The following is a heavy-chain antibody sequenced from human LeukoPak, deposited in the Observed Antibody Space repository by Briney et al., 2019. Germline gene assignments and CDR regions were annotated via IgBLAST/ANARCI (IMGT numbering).Heavy chain of an antibody. CDR1: GFSFEDYA. J-gene: IGHJ4*02. CDR3: ARNVYSYGDTALDY. Sequence: GRSLRLSCAASGFSFEDYAMHWVRQPPGKGLEWVSGVSWNSGNVGYADSVKGRFTISRDNAKNSLHLQMNSLRAEDTAVYYCARNVYSYGDTALDYWGQGTLVTVSS. V-gene: IGHV3-9*01. CDR2: VSWNSGNV. D-gene: IGHD5-18*01.